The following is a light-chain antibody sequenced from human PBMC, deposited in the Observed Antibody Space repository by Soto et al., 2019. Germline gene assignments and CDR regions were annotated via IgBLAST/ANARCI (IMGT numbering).Light chain of an antibody. CDR3: AAWDDRLNGPV. CDR2: SNN. CDR1: SSNIGINT. V-gene: IGLV1-44*01. J-gene: IGLJ3*02. Sequence: QSVLTQPPSASGTPGQRVTISCSGSSSNIGINTVNWYQQLPGTAPKLLIYSNNQRPSGVTDRFSGSKSGTSASLAISGLQSEDKADYYCAAWDDRLNGPVFGGGTKLTVL.